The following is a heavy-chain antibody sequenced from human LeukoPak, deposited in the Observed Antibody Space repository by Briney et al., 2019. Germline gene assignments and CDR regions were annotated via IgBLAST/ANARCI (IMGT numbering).Heavy chain of an antibody. V-gene: IGHV3-21*01. CDR3: ASPAVAGFFDY. J-gene: IGHJ4*02. D-gene: IGHD6-13*01. CDR2: ISSSSSHI. Sequence: PGGSLRLSCAASGFTFNSNSMNWVRQAPGKGLEWVSSISSSSSHIYYADSVKGRFAISRDNAKKSLYLQMNSLRAEDTAVYCCASPAVAGFFDYWGQGTLVTVSS. CDR1: GFTFNSNS.